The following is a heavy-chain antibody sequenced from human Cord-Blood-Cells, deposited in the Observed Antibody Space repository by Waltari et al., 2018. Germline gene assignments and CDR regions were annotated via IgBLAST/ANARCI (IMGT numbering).Heavy chain of an antibody. D-gene: IGHD3-16*01. Sequence: EVQLVESGGGLVKPGGSLRLSCAASGFTFSSYSMNWVRQAPGKGLEWVSSIRSRSSYIYDADSVKGRFTISRDNAKNSLYLQMNSLRAEDTAVYYCAREQGGYYFDYWGQGTLVTVSS. CDR1: GFTFSSYS. V-gene: IGHV3-21*01. J-gene: IGHJ4*02. CDR3: AREQGGYYFDY. CDR2: IRSRSSYI.